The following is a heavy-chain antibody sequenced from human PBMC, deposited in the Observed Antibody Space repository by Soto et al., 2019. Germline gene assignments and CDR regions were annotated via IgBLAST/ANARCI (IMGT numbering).Heavy chain of an antibody. J-gene: IGHJ6*02. Sequence: VKVSCKASGGTFSSYAISWVRQAPGQGLEWMGGIIPIFGTANYAQKFQGRVTITADESTSTAYMELSSLRSEDTAVYYCASNRYYDILTGYQHYYYYYGMDVWGQGTTVTV. CDR2: IIPIFGTA. CDR1: GGTFSSYA. CDR3: ASNRYYDILTGYQHYYYYYGMDV. D-gene: IGHD3-9*01. V-gene: IGHV1-69*13.